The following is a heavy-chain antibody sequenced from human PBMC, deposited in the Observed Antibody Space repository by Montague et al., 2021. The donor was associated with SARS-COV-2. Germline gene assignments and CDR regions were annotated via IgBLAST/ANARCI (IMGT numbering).Heavy chain of an antibody. CDR2: IYYTGST. CDR3: ARVCPRLLEVDSYFDY. Sequence: SETLSLTCTVSGGSISSYYWSWIRQPPGKGLEWIGNIYYTGSTNXXSSLKSRVTISVDTSKNQFSLKLTSVTAADTAVYYCARVCPRLLEVDSYFDYWGQGTLVTVSS. D-gene: IGHD2-21*01. J-gene: IGHJ4*02. V-gene: IGHV4-59*01. CDR1: GGSISSYY.